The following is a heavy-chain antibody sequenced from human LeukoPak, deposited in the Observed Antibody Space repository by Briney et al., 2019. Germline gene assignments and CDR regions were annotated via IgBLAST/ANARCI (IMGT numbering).Heavy chain of an antibody. CDR1: GFTFSSYG. Sequence: GRSLRLSCAASGFTFSSYGMHWVRQAPGKGLEWVALIPFDGTNKYYADSVKGRFTISRDNSKNTLYLQMNSLGAEDMAVYYCAKDLTTTVTTAIDCWGQGTLVTVSS. V-gene: IGHV3-30*02. CDR3: AKDLTTTVTTAIDC. J-gene: IGHJ4*02. D-gene: IGHD4-17*01. CDR2: IPFDGTNK.